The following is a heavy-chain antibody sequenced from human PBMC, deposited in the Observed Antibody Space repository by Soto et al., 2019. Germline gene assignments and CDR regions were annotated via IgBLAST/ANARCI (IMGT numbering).Heavy chain of an antibody. V-gene: IGHV3-21*01. Sequence: GGSLRLSCAASGFTFSSYSMNWVRQAPGKGLEWVSSITGSSSHIYYADSVKGRFTISRDNAKNSLYLQMNSLRAEDTAVYYCARHNSDIWEPDQYIQNWGQGSRVTVSS. CDR1: GFTFSSYS. CDR3: ARHNSDIWEPDQYIQN. J-gene: IGHJ1*01. CDR2: ITGSSSHI. D-gene: IGHD1-26*01.